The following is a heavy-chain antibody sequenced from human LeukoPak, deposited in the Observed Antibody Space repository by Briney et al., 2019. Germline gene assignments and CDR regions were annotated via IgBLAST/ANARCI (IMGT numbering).Heavy chain of an antibody. CDR3: ARDTGDAFDI. J-gene: IGHJ3*02. CDR1: GGSISSAGYY. D-gene: IGHD4-11*01. Sequence: SETLSLTCTVSGGSISSAGYYWNWIRQPPGKGLEWIGCIYHSGSTYYNPSLRSRVTISVDRSKNQFSLRLSSVTAADTAVYYWARDTGDAFDIWGQGTMVTVSS. V-gene: IGHV4-30-2*01. CDR2: IYHSGST.